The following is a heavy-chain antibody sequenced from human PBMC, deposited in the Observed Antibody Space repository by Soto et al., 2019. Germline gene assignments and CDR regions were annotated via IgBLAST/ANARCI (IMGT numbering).Heavy chain of an antibody. CDR2: IIPIFGTA. D-gene: IGHD2-15*01. J-gene: IGHJ5*02. Sequence: SVKVSCKASGGTFSSYSISWVRQAPGQGLEWMGGIIPIFGTANYAQKFQGRVTITADESTSTAYMELSSLRSEDTAVYYCAKVVVVTATLGWFDPWGQGTLVTVSS. CDR1: GGTFSSYS. CDR3: AKVVVVTATLGWFDP. V-gene: IGHV1-69*13.